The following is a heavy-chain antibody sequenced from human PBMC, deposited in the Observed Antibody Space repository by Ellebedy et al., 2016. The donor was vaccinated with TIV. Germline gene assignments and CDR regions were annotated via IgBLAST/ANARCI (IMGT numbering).Heavy chain of an antibody. CDR2: ITSRSVHI. CDR1: GLTFSGYA. D-gene: IGHD2-15*01. Sequence: PGGSLRLSCAASGLTFSGYAMNWVRQAPGKGLEWISSITSRSVHIYYADSVKGRFTISRDNAMNSLYLQMDRLRVDDTAVYFCASGGGYHSFDNWGQGILVTVSS. CDR3: ASGGGYHSFDN. J-gene: IGHJ4*02. V-gene: IGHV3-21*01.